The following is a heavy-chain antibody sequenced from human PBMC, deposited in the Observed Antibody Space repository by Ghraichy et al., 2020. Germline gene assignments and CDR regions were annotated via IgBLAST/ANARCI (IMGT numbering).Heavy chain of an antibody. V-gene: IGHV1-69*13. Sequence: SVKVSCKASGGTFSSYAISWVRQAPGQGLEWMGGIIPIFGTANYAQKFQGRVTITADESTSTAYMELSSLRSEDTAVYYCARGGEAVRIQLWLAAKRKTETSRYYYYGMDVWGQGTTVTVSS. CDR1: GGTFSSYA. CDR2: IIPIFGTA. D-gene: IGHD5-18*01. CDR3: ARGGEAVRIQLWLAAKRKTETSRYYYYGMDV. J-gene: IGHJ6*02.